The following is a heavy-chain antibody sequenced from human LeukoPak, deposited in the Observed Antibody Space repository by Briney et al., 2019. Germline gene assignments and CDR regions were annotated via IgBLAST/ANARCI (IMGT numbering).Heavy chain of an antibody. CDR1: GFTVSSNY. CDR3: ARDRGDCGGDCLYFDY. J-gene: IGHJ4*02. V-gene: IGHV3-66*01. CDR2: IYSGGST. D-gene: IGHD2-21*02. Sequence: GGSLRLSCAASGFTVSSNYMSWVRQAPGKGLEWVSVIYSGGSTYYADSVKGRFTISRDNSKNTLYLQMNSLRAEDTAVYYCARDRGDCGGDCLYFDYWGQGTLVTVSS.